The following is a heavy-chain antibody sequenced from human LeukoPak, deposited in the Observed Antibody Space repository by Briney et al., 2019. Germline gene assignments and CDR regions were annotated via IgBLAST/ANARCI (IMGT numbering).Heavy chain of an antibody. J-gene: IGHJ4*02. V-gene: IGHV4-39*07. Sequence: SHTLSLTCTVSGGSISSSSYYWGWIRQPPGKGLEWIGSIYYSGSTYYNPSLKSRVTISVDTSKNQFSLKLSSVTAADTAVYYCAREEGIAAAGFPYYFDYWGQGTLVTVSS. D-gene: IGHD6-13*01. CDR2: IYYSGST. CDR1: GGSISSSSYY. CDR3: AREEGIAAAGFPYYFDY.